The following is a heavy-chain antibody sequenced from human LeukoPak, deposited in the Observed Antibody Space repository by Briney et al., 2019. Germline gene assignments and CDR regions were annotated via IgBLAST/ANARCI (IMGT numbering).Heavy chain of an antibody. J-gene: IGHJ4*02. CDR1: GGSFSGYY. CDR3: ARAGGSYSFDY. Sequence: SETLSLTCAVYGGSFSGYYWNWLRQPPGKGLEWIGYIDYSGTANINPSLKSRGTLSIDTSRNQFSLKLDSVTAADTAVYYCARAGGSYSFDYWGQGSRVSVSS. D-gene: IGHD1-26*01. V-gene: IGHV4-34*11. CDR2: IDYSGTA.